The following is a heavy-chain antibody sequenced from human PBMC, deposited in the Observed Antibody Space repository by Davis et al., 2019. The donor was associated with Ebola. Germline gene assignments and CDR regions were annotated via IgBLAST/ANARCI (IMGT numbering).Heavy chain of an antibody. D-gene: IGHD2-8*02. Sequence: GESLKLSCKGSDNTFTNYWIGWVRQMPGKGLEWMGIIYTGDSDTRYSPSFRGQVTISADKSFSTAYLQWSSLEASDTAMYYCASLRRTITGMDDAFDIWGQGTMVTVSS. CDR1: DNTFTNYW. CDR2: IYTGDSDT. CDR3: ASLRRTITGMDDAFDI. J-gene: IGHJ3*02. V-gene: IGHV5-51*01.